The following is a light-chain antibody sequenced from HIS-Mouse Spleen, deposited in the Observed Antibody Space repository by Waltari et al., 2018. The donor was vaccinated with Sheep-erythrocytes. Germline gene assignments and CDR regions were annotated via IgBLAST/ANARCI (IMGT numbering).Light chain of an antibody. Sequence: QSALTQPPSASGSPGQSVTISCTGTSSDVGGYNYVSWYQQHPGKAPKLMIYEVSNRPSCVPDRFSGSKAGNTASLTVSGLQAEDEADYYCSSYAGSNNWVFGGGTKLTVL. CDR1: SSDVGGYNY. CDR3: SSYAGSNNWV. V-gene: IGLV2-8*01. CDR2: EVS. J-gene: IGLJ3*02.